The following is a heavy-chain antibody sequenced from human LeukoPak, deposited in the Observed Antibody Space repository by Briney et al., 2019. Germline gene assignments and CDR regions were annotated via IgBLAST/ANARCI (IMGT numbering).Heavy chain of an antibody. D-gene: IGHD4-17*01. J-gene: IGHJ5*02. CDR2: INSDGSST. V-gene: IGHV3-74*01. CDR3: ARDRYMTTVINWFDP. Sequence: PGGSLRLSCAASGFTFSSYWMHWVRQAPGKGLVWVSRINSDGSSTSYADSVKGRFTISRDNAKNTLYLQMNSLRAEDTAVYYCARDRYMTTVINWFDPWGQGTLVTVSS. CDR1: GFTFSSYW.